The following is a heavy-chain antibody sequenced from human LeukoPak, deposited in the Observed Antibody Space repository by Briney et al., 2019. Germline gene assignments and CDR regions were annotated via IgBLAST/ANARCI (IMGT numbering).Heavy chain of an antibody. V-gene: IGHV3-74*03. CDR3: AKASRGMATIDI. J-gene: IGHJ4*02. CDR2: IYRDGSST. D-gene: IGHD5-24*01. Sequence: GGSLRLSCAASGFSLSTYWMHWVRQAPGKGLVWVSRIYRDGSSTTYVDSVRGRFTISRDNAKNTLYLQMNSLRAEDTAVYYCAKASRGMATIDIWGQGTLVTVSS. CDR1: GFSLSTYW.